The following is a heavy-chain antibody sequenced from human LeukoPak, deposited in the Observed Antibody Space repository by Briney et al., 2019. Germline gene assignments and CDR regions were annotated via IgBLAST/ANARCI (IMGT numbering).Heavy chain of an antibody. J-gene: IGHJ5*02. V-gene: IGHV3-48*04. CDR2: ISSSSSSI. CDR1: GFTFSGYG. CDR3: ASQSFGRFDP. D-gene: IGHD3-16*01. Sequence: GGSLRLSCAASGFTFSGYGMNWVRQAPGKGLEWVSYISSSSSSIHYADSVKGRFTISRDNAKNSLYLQMNSLRAEDTAVYYCASQSFGRFDPWGQGTRVTVSS.